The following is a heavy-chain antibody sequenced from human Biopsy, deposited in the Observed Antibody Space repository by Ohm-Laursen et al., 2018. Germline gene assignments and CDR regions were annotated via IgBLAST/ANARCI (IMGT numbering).Heavy chain of an antibody. CDR1: GGSVRGYY. D-gene: IGHD3-3*01. CDR2: IFDDGAT. Sequence: SETLSLTCSVSGGSVRGYYWSWIRPTSGTGLAWLGHIFDDGATNYSPSPSLQGRVTLSIGTSENTFSLTLTSLTRADTGVYYCARVRGSGFFAFDIWGRGTTVSVSS. J-gene: IGHJ3*02. CDR3: ARVRGSGFFAFDI. V-gene: IGHV4-59*02.